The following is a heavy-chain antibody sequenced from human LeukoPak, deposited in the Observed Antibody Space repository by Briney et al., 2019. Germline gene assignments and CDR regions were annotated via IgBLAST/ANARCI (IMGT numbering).Heavy chain of an antibody. CDR3: ASTIFGVVIPVVYYYGMDV. D-gene: IGHD3-3*01. V-gene: IGHV1-69*13. Sequence: AASVKVSCKASGGTFSSYAISWVRQAPGQGLEWMGGIIPIFGTANYAQKSQGRVTITADESTSTAYMELSSLRSEDTAVYYCASTIFGVVIPVVYYYGMDVWGQGTTVTVSS. CDR2: IIPIFGTA. CDR1: GGTFSSYA. J-gene: IGHJ6*02.